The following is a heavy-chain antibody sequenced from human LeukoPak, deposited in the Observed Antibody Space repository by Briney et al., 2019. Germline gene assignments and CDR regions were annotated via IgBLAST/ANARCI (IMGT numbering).Heavy chain of an antibody. V-gene: IGHV3-23*01. CDR2: ISGSGGST. J-gene: IGHJ4*02. CDR3: AKDAHFIAVAGNYFDY. D-gene: IGHD6-19*01. CDR1: GFTFSSYA. Sequence: PGGSLRLSCAASGFTFSSYAMSWVRQAPGKGLEWVSAISGSGGSTYYADSVKGRFTISRDNSKNTLYLQMNSLRAEDTAVYYCAKDAHFIAVAGNYFDYWGQGTLVTVSS.